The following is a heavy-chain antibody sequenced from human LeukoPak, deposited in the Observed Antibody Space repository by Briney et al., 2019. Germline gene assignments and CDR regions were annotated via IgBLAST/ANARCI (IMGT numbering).Heavy chain of an antibody. Sequence: GGSLRLSCAASGFTVSSNYMSWVRQAPGKGLEWVSVIYSGSTTYYADSVKGRFTISRHNSKNTLYLQMNNLRTEDTAVYYCARGKKWLRDYWGQGTLVTVSS. CDR3: ARGKKWLRDY. CDR1: GFTVSSNY. D-gene: IGHD6-19*01. CDR2: IYSGSTT. V-gene: IGHV3-53*04. J-gene: IGHJ4*02.